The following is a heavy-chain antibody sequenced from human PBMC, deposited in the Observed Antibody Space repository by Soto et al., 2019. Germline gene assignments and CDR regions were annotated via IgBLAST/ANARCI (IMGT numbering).Heavy chain of an antibody. CDR1: GFTFRHYA. CDR3: ARDLADRAMATVFDY. D-gene: IGHD5-18*01. Sequence: QVQLVEYGGGVVQPGGSLRLSCVTSGFTFRHYAIHWVRQAPGKGLEWVASDDGNTKYYADSVRGRFDLSRDTSKNTVSLHMNSLRADDTALYYCARDLADRAMATVFDYWGQGILVTVSS. V-gene: IGHV3-30*09. J-gene: IGHJ4*02. CDR2: SDDGNTK.